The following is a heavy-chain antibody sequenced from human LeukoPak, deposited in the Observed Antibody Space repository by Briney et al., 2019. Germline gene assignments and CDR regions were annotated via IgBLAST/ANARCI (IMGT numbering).Heavy chain of an antibody. CDR2: TYYSGST. D-gene: IGHD2-8*01. CDR1: GGSISSGGYY. V-gene: IGHV4-31*03. Sequence: PSETLSLTCTVSGGSISSGGYYWSWIRQHPGKGLEWIGYTYYSGSTYYNPSLKSRVTISVDTSKNQFSLKLSSVTAADTAVYYCARGYCTNGVCYRCWYFDLSGRGTLVTVSS. J-gene: IGHJ2*01. CDR3: ARGYCTNGVCYRCWYFDL.